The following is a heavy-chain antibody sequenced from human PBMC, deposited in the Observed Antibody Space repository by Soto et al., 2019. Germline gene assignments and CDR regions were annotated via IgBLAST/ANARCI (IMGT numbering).Heavy chain of an antibody. J-gene: IGHJ5*02. D-gene: IGHD1-26*01. CDR1: GFTFSSYA. CDR3: AKDCVGATEGCWFDP. CDR2: ISGSGGST. V-gene: IGHV3-23*01. Sequence: QPGGSLRLSCAASGFTFSSYAMSWVRQSPGKGLEWVSAISGSGGSTYYADSVKGRFTISRDNSKNTLYLQMNSLRAEDTAVYYCAKDCVGATEGCWFDPWGQGTLVTVSS.